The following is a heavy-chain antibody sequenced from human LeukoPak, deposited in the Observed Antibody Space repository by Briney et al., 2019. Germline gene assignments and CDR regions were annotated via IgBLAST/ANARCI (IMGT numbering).Heavy chain of an antibody. J-gene: IGHJ4*02. CDR1: GFTFSSYA. V-gene: IGHV3-21*01. D-gene: IGHD3-10*01. Sequence: PGGSLRLSCAASGFTFSSYAMNWVRQAPGKGLEWVSSISASSAYMYYAASVKGRHTISRDHAKHSLYLQMNSLRAEDTAVYYCARDFSETLGVWGQGTMVTVCS. CDR2: ISASSAYM. CDR3: ARDFSETLGV.